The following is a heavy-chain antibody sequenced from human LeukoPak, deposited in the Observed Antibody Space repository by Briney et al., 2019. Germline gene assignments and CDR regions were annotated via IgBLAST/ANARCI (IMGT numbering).Heavy chain of an antibody. J-gene: IGHJ5*02. CDR2: INHSGST. Sequence: SETLSLTCAVYGGSFSGYYWSWIRQPPGKGLEWIGEINHSGSTNYNPSLKSRVTISVDTSKNQFSLKLSSVAAADTAVYYCARGDDEADYNRFDPWGQGTLVTVSS. CDR3: ARGDDEADYNRFDP. V-gene: IGHV4-34*01. CDR1: GGSFSGYY.